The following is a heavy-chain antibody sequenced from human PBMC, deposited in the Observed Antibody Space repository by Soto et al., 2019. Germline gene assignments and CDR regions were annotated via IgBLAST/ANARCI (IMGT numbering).Heavy chain of an antibody. J-gene: IGHJ4*02. CDR1: GCTFSNYV. Sequence: GGSLRLSCAASGCTFSNYVMNWARLAPGKGLEWISYISGSSNTVYQADSVKGRFTISRDNAKNSLYLQMNSLRDEDTAVYYCVRTAEHTFDHWGQGTLVTVSS. CDR3: VRTAEHTFDH. V-gene: IGHV3-48*02. CDR2: ISGSSNTV.